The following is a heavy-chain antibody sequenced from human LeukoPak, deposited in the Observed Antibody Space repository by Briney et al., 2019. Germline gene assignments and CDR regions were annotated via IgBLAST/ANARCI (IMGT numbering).Heavy chain of an antibody. Sequence: SQTLSLTCTRSGGSISSGDYYWSWIRQPPGKGLEWIGYIYYSGSTYYNPSLKSRVTISVDTSKNQFSLKLSSVTAADTAVYYCARASWSGYHIDYWGQGTLVTVSS. CDR3: ARASWSGYHIDY. V-gene: IGHV4-30-4*08. CDR2: IYYSGST. J-gene: IGHJ4*02. CDR1: GGSISSGDYY. D-gene: IGHD3-3*01.